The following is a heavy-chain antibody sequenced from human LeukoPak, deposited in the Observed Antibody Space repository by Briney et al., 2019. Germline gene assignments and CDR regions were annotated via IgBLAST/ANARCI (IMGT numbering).Heavy chain of an antibody. CDR1: GYTFTGYY. CDR3: ARGPYYYGSGYFDY. Sequence: GASVKVSCMASGYTFTGYYMHWVRQAPGQGLEWMGWINPNSGGTNYAQKFQGRVTLTRDTSISTAYMELSRLRSDDTAVYYCARGPYYYGSGYFDYWGQGTLVTVSS. CDR2: INPNSGGT. D-gene: IGHD3-10*01. V-gene: IGHV1-2*02. J-gene: IGHJ4*02.